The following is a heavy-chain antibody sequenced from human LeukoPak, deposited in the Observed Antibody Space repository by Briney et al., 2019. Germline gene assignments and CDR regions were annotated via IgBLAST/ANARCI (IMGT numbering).Heavy chain of an antibody. CDR2: ISDSGDRT. J-gene: IGHJ3*02. CDR1: GFTFSNYW. D-gene: IGHD3-3*01. CDR3: ARSIFGVTHGFDI. V-gene: IGHV3-23*01. Sequence: GSLRLSCAASGFTFSNYWMSWVRPAPGKGLEWVSVISDSGDRTYYADSVKGQFTISRDNSKNTLYLQMNSLTAEDTAVYYCARSIFGVTHGFDIWGQGTMVTVSS.